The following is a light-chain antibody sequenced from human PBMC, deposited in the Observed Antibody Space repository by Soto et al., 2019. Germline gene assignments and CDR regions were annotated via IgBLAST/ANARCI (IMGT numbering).Light chain of an antibody. V-gene: IGKV3-20*01. Sequence: EIVLTQSPGTLSWSPGERATLSCRASQAVSRSSLVCQSVSSSCLSWYQQNRGQAPRLLIYGASSRATGIPDRLSGSRSVTDLNITISRLEPEDFEVYYCQQYASSRWTFGQGKNVDIK. CDR1: QAVSRSSLVCQSVSSSC. CDR2: GAS. J-gene: IGKJ1*01. CDR3: QQYASSRWT.